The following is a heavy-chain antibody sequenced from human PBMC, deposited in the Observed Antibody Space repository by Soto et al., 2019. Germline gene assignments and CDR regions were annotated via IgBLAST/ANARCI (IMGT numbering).Heavy chain of an antibody. CDR2: IYYSGST. CDR1: GGSISSYY. CDR3: GRGVHSLWFGELLWGWFDL. J-gene: IGHJ5*02. V-gene: IGHV4-59*01. D-gene: IGHD3-10*01. Sequence: SETLSLTCTVSGGSISSYYWSWIRQPPGKGLEWIGYIYYSGSTNYNPSLKSRVTISVDTSKNQFSLKLSSVTAADTAVYYCGRGVHSLWFGELLWGWFDLWGQGTQVTVSS.